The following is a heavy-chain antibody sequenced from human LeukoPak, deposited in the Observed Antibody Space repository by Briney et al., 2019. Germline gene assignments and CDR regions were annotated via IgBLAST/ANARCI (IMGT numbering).Heavy chain of an antibody. V-gene: IGHV4-34*01. D-gene: IGHD1-1*01. CDR3: ARRAYSAAYWKHFDY. CDR1: GGSFSGYY. Sequence: SETLSLTCAVYGGSFSGYYWSWIRQAPGKGLEWIGCIYYHENTYYNSSLKSRVTISVDTSKNQFSLKLNSVTAADTAVYFCARRAYSAAYWKHFDYWGQGTLVTVSS. CDR2: IYYHENT. J-gene: IGHJ4*02.